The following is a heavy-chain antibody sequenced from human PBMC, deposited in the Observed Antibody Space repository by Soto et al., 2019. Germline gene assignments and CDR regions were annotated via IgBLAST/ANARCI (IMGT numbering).Heavy chain of an antibody. CDR2: INHSGST. CDR3: ARGNFLYTGINWFDP. D-gene: IGHD3-10*01. V-gene: IGHV4-34*01. J-gene: IGHJ5*02. CDR1: GGSFSGYY. Sequence: SETLSLTCAVYGGSFSGYYWSWIRQPPGKGLEWIGEINHSGSTNYNPSLKSRVTISVDTSKNQFSLKLSSVTAADTAVYYCARGNFLYTGINWFDPWGQGTLVTVSS.